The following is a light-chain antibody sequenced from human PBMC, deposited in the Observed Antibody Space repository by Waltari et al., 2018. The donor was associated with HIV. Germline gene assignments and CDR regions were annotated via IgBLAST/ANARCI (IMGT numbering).Light chain of an antibody. V-gene: IGLV4-69*01. Sequence: QLVLTQSPSASASLGASVKLTCTLSSGPSSYAIAWHQQQPEKGPRYFMKLNSDGSHSKGDGIPVRFSGSSSGAERYLPISSLQSEDEADYYCQTWSAFGGGTKLTVL. CDR1: SGPSSYA. J-gene: IGLJ3*02. CDR3: QTWSA. CDR2: LNSDGSH.